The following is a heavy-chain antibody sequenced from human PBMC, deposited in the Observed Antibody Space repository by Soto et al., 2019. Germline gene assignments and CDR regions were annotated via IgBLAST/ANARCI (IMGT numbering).Heavy chain of an antibody. V-gene: IGHV3-23*01. CDR2: ISAFGGTT. CDR1: GFTFSNYA. D-gene: IGHD4-17*01. CDR3: GKDPNGDYVCAFEL. J-gene: IGHJ3*01. Sequence: EVQLLESGGDLVQPGGSLRLSCAASGFTFSNYAMSWVRQAPGKGPEWVSGISAFGGTTYYADSVRGRFTISRDNSKATLYLQMHSLRDEDTALYYCGKDPNGDYVCAFELRGHGTVVTVSS.